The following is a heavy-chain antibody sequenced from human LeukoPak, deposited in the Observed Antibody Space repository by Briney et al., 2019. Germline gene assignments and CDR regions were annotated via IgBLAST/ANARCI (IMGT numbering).Heavy chain of an antibody. CDR1: GASVSTYY. D-gene: IGHD4/OR15-4a*01. J-gene: IGHJ4*02. Sequence: LETLSLTCTVSGASVSTYYWGWIRQPAGEGLEWIGRIYASGNTNYNPSLKSRVTISRDTSKNQFSLRLTSVTAADTAVYYCARDYGGNYHFDYWGQGTLVTVSS. CDR3: ARDYGGNYHFDY. CDR2: IYASGNT. V-gene: IGHV4-4*07.